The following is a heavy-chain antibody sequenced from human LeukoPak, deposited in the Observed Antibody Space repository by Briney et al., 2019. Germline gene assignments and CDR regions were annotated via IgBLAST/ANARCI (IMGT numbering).Heavy chain of an antibody. V-gene: IGHV3-21*04. D-gene: IGHD5-24*01. CDR1: AFTFKTYT. CDR2: ISTAGNLI. CDR3: ARVGGQEMATMEFGY. J-gene: IGHJ4*02. Sequence: GGSLRLSCVASAFTFKTYTLNWVRQTPGKGLEWVSYISTAGNLINYADSVRGRFTISRDNAKNSLYLQMNSLRAEDTALYYCARVGGQEMATMEFGYWGQGTLVTVSS.